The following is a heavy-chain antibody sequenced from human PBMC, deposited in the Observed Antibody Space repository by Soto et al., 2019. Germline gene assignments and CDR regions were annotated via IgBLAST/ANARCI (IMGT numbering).Heavy chain of an antibody. D-gene: IGHD4-17*01. V-gene: IGHV4-34*01. CDR3: ARGLMTTVTILLYYYYYYMDV. Sequence: PSETLSLTCAVYGGSFIGYYWSWILQPPWKGLEWIGEINHSGSTNYNPSLKSRVTISVDTSKNQFSLKLSSVTAADTAVYYCARGLMTTVTILLYYYYYYMDVWGNGTTVTVSS. CDR2: INHSGST. CDR1: GGSFIGYY. J-gene: IGHJ6*03.